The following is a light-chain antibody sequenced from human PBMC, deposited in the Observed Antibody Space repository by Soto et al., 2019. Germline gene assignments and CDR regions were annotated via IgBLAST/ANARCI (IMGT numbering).Light chain of an antibody. Sequence: DIQMTQSPSSLSASLGARVTITCRASQSISNFLNWVQHKPGHAPKVLISAASTLQSGVPPRFSGSESGTDFTITISSLQPEDSASYYCQQYYNSVLTFGGGTKVEIK. CDR1: QSISNF. J-gene: IGKJ4*01. V-gene: IGKV1-39*01. CDR2: AAS. CDR3: QQYYNSVLT.